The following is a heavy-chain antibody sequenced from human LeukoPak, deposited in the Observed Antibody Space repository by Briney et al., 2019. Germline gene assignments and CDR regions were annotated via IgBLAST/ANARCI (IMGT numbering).Heavy chain of an antibody. V-gene: IGHV3-53*01. J-gene: IGHJ3*02. CDR2: IYSGGSP. CDR3: ARTIVGETYDAFDI. D-gene: IGHD1-26*01. CDR1: GFTVSSNY. Sequence: GGSLRLSCAASGFTVSSNYMSWVRQAPGKGLEWVSIIYSGGSPYYADSLKGRFTISGDNSKNTLYLQMNSLRADDTAVYYCARTIVGETYDAFDIWGQGTEVTVSS.